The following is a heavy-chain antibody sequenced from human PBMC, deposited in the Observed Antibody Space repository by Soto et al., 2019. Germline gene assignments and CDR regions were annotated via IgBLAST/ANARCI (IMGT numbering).Heavy chain of an antibody. CDR2: IYYSGST. Sequence: SETLSLTCTVSGGSISSGGYYWSWIRQHPGKGLEWIGYIYYSGSTYYNPSLKSRVTISVDTSKNQFSLKLSSVTAADTAVYYCARTYYDFWSGYYHNNWFDPWGQGTLVTRLL. J-gene: IGHJ5*02. D-gene: IGHD3-3*01. CDR3: ARTYYDFWSGYYHNNWFDP. V-gene: IGHV4-31*03. CDR1: GGSISSGGYY.